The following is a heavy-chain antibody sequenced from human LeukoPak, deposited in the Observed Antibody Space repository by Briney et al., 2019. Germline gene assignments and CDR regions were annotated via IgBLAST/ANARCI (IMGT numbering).Heavy chain of an antibody. D-gene: IGHD3-9*01. CDR3: VKWGDYDVLTGYYDPDY. V-gene: IGHV3-23*01. CDR1: GFTFSNYA. Sequence: PGASLRLSCAASGFTFSNYAMSWVRQAPGKGLEWVSAITGSGGGTYYADSVKGRFTISRENSKNTLYLQVNSLRAEDTAVYYCVKWGDYDVLTGYYDPDYWGQGSLVTVPS. J-gene: IGHJ4*02. CDR2: ITGSGGGT.